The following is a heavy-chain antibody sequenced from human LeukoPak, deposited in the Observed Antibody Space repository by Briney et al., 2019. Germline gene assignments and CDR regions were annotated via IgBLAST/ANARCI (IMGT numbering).Heavy chain of an antibody. Sequence: PVKVSCKASGGTFSSYAISWVRQAPGQGLEWMGGIIPIFGTANYAQKFQGRVTITADESTSTAYMELSSLRSEDTAVYYCAGGAAAAIDYFDYWGQGTLVTVSS. J-gene: IGHJ4*02. D-gene: IGHD2-2*01. CDR3: AGGAAAAIDYFDY. V-gene: IGHV1-69*13. CDR2: IIPIFGTA. CDR1: GGTFSSYA.